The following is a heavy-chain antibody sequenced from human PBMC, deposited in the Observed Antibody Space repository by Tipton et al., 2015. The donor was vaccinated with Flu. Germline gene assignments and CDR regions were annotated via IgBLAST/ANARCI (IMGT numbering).Heavy chain of an antibody. J-gene: IGHJ3*02. CDR2: ISWNNGNI. Sequence: RSLRLSCAASGFNFDDYAMHWVRQAPGKGLEWVSGISWNNGNIGYADSVRGRFTISRDNAKNTLSLQMYSLRGEDTAMYYCARVTDFGDYAAFDIWGQGTMVTVSS. CDR3: ARVTDFGDYAAFDI. D-gene: IGHD4-17*01. CDR1: GFNFDDYA. V-gene: IGHV3-9*01.